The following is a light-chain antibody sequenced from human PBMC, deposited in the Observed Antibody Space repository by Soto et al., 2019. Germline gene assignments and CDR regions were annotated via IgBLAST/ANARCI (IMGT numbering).Light chain of an antibody. CDR1: QSLRSN. Sequence: IVMPQSPATLSVSPGERATLSCRASQSLRSNLAWYQQKPGQAPRLLIYAASTRATGIPATFSGSGSGTEFTLTISSLQSEDFAVYYCQQYNNWWTFGEGTKVEIK. CDR3: QQYNNWWT. CDR2: AAS. J-gene: IGKJ1*01. V-gene: IGKV3-15*01.